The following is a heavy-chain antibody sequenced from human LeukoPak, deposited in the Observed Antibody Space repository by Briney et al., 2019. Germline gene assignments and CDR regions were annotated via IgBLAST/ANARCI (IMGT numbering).Heavy chain of an antibody. CDR2: IKQDGSEK. D-gene: IGHD1-7*01. CDR1: GFIFSSYW. J-gene: IGHJ4*02. Sequence: GGSLRLSCAASGFIFSSYWMSWVRQAPGKGLEWVANIKQDGSEKYYVDSVKGRFTISRGNSKNTLYLQMNSLRAEDTAVYYCAKVRVVFNWNYAYYFDSWGQGTLVTVSS. CDR3: AKVRVVFNWNYAYYFDS. V-gene: IGHV3-7*01.